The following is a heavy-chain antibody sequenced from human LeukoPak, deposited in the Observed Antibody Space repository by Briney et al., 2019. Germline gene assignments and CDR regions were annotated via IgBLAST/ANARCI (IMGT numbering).Heavy chain of an antibody. CDR2: IYPGDSDT. Sequence: GESLKISCKASGYRFPTYWIGWVRQMPGKGLEWMGIIYPGDSDTRYSPSFEGQVTISADKSITTAYLQWSSLKASDTAMYYCARQITDQSSGYDSIDYWGQGTLVTVSS. CDR3: ARQITDQSSGYDSIDY. V-gene: IGHV5-51*01. J-gene: IGHJ4*02. CDR1: GYRFPTYW. D-gene: IGHD5-12*01.